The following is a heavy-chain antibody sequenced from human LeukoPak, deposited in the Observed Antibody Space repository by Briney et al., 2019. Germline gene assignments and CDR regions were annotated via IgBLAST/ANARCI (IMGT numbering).Heavy chain of an antibody. CDR1: GFTFSSYS. Sequence: GGSLRLSCAASGFTFSSYSMNWVRQAPGKGLEWVSSISSSSSYICYADSVKGRFTISRDNAKNSLYLQMNSLRAEDTAVYYCAREDCGYDSPSSHYYYGMDVWGQGTTVTVSS. CDR3: AREDCGYDSPSSHYYYGMDV. D-gene: IGHD5-12*01. J-gene: IGHJ6*02. V-gene: IGHV3-21*01. CDR2: ISSSSSYI.